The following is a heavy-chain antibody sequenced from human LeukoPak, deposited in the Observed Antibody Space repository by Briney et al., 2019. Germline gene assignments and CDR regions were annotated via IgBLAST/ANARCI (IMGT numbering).Heavy chain of an antibody. CDR2: IGGSSDAYI. Sequence: PGGSLRLSCAGSGSTFSDFTINWVRQAPGKGLEWVSCIGGSSDAYIHYADSVRGRFTISRDSAKNSVYLQMDSLRAEDTAVYYCARAVPGFDSWGQGTLVTVSS. J-gene: IGHJ4*02. V-gene: IGHV3-21*01. CDR3: ARAVPGFDS. CDR1: GSTFSDFT.